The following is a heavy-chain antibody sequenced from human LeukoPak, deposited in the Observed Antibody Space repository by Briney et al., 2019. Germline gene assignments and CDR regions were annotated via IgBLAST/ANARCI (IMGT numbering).Heavy chain of an antibody. Sequence: GGSLRLSCAASGFTFTNYAMTWVRQAPGKGLEWISIISGSGGTTYFADSVKGRYTVSRDNSKNTLFFQMTNLRAEDTATYYCARTDCSGGDCRLNFWGQGTLVTVSS. D-gene: IGHD2-21*02. CDR2: ISGSGGTT. CDR1: GFTFTNYA. CDR3: ARTDCSGGDCRLNF. J-gene: IGHJ4*02. V-gene: IGHV3-23*01.